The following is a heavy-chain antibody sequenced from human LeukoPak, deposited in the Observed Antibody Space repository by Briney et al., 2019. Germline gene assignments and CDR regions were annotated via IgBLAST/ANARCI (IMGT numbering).Heavy chain of an antibody. CDR3: AKDRVSPGFNWFDP. CDR1: GVTISSYA. Sequence: GGSLRLSCAASGVTISSYAMSWVRQAPGKGLEWVSAINGRGDNTYYADFVKGRFTISRDNSKSTVYLQMNSLRTEDTAVYYCAKDRVSPGFNWFDPWGQGTLVTVSS. V-gene: IGHV3-23*01. D-gene: IGHD2/OR15-2a*01. J-gene: IGHJ5*02. CDR2: INGRGDNT.